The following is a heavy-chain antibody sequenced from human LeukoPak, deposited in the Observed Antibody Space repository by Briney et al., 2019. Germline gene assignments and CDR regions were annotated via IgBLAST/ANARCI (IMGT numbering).Heavy chain of an antibody. Sequence: SETLSLTCTVSGGSMSGYFWAWIRRPAGKGLEWIGRIYSSGTTNYNLSLKSRVTMSLDTSKNQFSLSLTSVTVADTAVYYCAREARGGSTYFDNWGQGTLVTVSS. J-gene: IGHJ4*02. CDR2: IYSSGTT. CDR1: GGSMSGYF. D-gene: IGHD1-26*01. V-gene: IGHV4-4*07. CDR3: AREARGGSTYFDN.